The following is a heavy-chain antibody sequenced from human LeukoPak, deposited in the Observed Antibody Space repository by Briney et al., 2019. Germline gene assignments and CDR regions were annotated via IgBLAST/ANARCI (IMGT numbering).Heavy chain of an antibody. Sequence: GSSVKVSCKASGGTFSSYAISWVRQAPGQGLEWMGGIIPIFGTANYAQKFQGRVTITTGESTSTAYMELSSLRSEDTAVYYCARVVDTAMVPGWFDPWGQGTLVTVSS. J-gene: IGHJ5*02. CDR1: GGTFSSYA. D-gene: IGHD5-18*01. CDR3: ARVVDTAMVPGWFDP. V-gene: IGHV1-69*05. CDR2: IIPIFGTA.